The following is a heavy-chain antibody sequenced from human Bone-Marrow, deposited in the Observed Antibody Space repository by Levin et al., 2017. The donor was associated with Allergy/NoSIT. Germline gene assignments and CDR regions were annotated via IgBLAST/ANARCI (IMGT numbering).Heavy chain of an antibody. CDR2: INHSGST. D-gene: IGHD1-14*01. J-gene: IGHJ4*02. V-gene: IGHV4-34*01. Sequence: PSETLSLTCAVYGGSFSGYYWSWIRQPPGKGLEWIGEINHSGSTNYNPSLKSRVTISVDTSKNQFSLKLSSVTAADTAVYYCARGSIITSQNIAQPADPDYWGQGTLVTVSS. CDR3: ARGSIITSQNIAQPADPDY. CDR1: GGSFSGYY.